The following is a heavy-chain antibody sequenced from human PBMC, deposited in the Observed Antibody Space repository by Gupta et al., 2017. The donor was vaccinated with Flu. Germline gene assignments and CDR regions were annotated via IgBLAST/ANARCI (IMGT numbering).Heavy chain of an antibody. V-gene: IGHV2-70*13. CDR1: FSLRSSGMC. CDR2: IDWEDEK. Sequence: FSLRSSGMCVGWIRQPPGKALEWLELIDWEDEKFYSSSLKTRLTISKDSSKNVVLLTVTDLDPVDTATYYCARIYYTLGSGYYFDSWGQGTLVTVPS. J-gene: IGHJ4*02. CDR3: ARIYYTLGSGYYFDS. D-gene: IGHD1-26*01.